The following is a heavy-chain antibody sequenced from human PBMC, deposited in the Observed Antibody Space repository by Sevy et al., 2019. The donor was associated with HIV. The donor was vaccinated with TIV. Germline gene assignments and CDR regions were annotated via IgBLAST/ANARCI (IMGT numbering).Heavy chain of an antibody. J-gene: IGHJ6*02. CDR2: ISGSGGST. V-gene: IGHV3-23*01. CDR1: GFTFSTYA. CDR3: AKGDSTFYGLDV. Sequence: GGSLRLSCLASGFTFSTYAMSWVRQAPGKGLDWVSSISGSGGSTYYADSVNGRFTISRDKSKNTLELHMNSLRAEDTAVYYCAKGDSTFYGLDVWGQGTTVTVSS. D-gene: IGHD6-13*01.